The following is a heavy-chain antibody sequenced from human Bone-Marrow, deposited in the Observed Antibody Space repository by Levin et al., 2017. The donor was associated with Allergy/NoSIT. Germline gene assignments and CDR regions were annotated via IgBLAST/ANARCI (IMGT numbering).Heavy chain of an antibody. CDR1: GFTFSSYA. V-gene: IGHV3-30-3*01. J-gene: IGHJ4*02. D-gene: IGHD3-9*01. CDR3: ASEYYDILTGYPRHFDY. Sequence: GGSLRLSCAASGFTFSSYAMHWVRQAPGKGLEWVAVISYDGSNKYYADSVKGRFTISRDNSKNTLYLQMNSLRAEDTAVYYCASEYYDILTGYPRHFDYWGQGTLVTVSS. CDR2: ISYDGSNK.